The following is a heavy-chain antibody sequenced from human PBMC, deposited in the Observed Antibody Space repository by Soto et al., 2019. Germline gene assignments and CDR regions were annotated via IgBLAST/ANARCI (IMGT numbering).Heavy chain of an antibody. CDR3: AREPFGRFDP. CDR2: IIPVFGTT. J-gene: IGHJ5*02. D-gene: IGHD3-10*01. V-gene: IGHV1-69*01. Sequence: QMQLVQSGPEVKKPGSSVKVSCKASGDSFGSYAVSWVRQAPGQGVEWMGAIIPVFGTTNYTQKFQGRVTITADDSTTTAYMELSSLRSDDTDVYYCAREPFGRFDPWGQGTLVTVSS. CDR1: GDSFGSYA.